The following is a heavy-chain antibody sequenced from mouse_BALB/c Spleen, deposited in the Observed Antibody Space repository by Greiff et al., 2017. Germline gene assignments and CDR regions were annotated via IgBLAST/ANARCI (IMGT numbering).Heavy chain of an antibody. J-gene: IGHJ3*01. Sequence: EVKLMESGGGLVKPGGSLKLSCAASGFTFSSYTMSWVRQTPEKRLEWVATISSGGSYTYYPDSVKGRFTISRDNAKNTLYLQMSSLKSEDTAMYYCTRDLITTVVSFAYWGQGTLVTVSA. D-gene: IGHD1-1*01. CDR2: ISSGGSYT. V-gene: IGHV5-6-4*01. CDR1: GFTFSSYT. CDR3: TRDLITTVVSFAY.